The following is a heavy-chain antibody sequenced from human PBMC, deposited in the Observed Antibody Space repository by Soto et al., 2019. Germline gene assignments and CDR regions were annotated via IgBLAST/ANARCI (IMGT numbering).Heavy chain of an antibody. D-gene: IGHD2-15*01. J-gene: IGHJ5*02. CDR1: GGTFSSYV. CDR3: ATVDRSVAMVGWFDP. Sequence: QVHLEQSGAEVKKPGSSVKVSCKFSGGTFSSYVIIWVRQAPGQGLEWMGGIIPVSGTANYAQKFHGRVTISADAATNTAYMELSGVRFADTAVYYCATVDRSVAMVGWFDPWGQGTLVTVSS. V-gene: IGHV1-69*01. CDR2: IIPVSGTA.